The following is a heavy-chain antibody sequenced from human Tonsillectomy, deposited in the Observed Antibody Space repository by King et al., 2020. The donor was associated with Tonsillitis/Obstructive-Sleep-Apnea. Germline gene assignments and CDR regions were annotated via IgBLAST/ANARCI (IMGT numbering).Heavy chain of an antibody. J-gene: IGHJ3*02. CDR2: ISYDGSNK. CDR1: GFTFSSYA. V-gene: IGHV3-30*15. CDR3: ARDHSGYYKSAFDI. Sequence: QLVQSGGGVVQPGRSLRLSCAASGFTFSSYAMHWVRQAPGKGLEWVATISYDGSNKYYADSVKGRFTISRDKSKNTLYLQMSSLRVEDTAIYYCARDHSGYYKSAFDIWGQGTMVTVSS. D-gene: IGHD5-12*01.